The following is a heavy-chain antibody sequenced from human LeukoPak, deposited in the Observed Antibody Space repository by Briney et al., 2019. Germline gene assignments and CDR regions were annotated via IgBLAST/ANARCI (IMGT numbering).Heavy chain of an antibody. CDR2: IYSGGST. CDR3: ARDSSPYCGGDCYLTDAFDI. CDR1: GFTVSSNY. Sequence: GGSLRLSCAASGFTVSSNYMSWVRQAPGKGLEWVSIIYSGGSTFYADSVKGRFTISRDNAKNSLYLQMNSLRAEDTAVYYCARDSSPYCGGDCYLTDAFDIWGQGTMVTVSS. V-gene: IGHV3-53*01. J-gene: IGHJ3*02. D-gene: IGHD2-21*02.